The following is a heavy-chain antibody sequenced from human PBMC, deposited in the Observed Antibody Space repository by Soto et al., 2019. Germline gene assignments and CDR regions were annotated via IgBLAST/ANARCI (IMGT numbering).Heavy chain of an antibody. Sequence: SPTLSLTCAISGDSVSSNSAAWNWIRQSPSRGLEWLGRTYYRSKWYNDYAVSVKSRITINPDTSKNQFSLQLNSVTPEDTAVYYCARGYYGSGSYYGSGYYYGMDVWGQGTTVTV. CDR3: ARGYYGSGSYYGSGYYYGMDV. D-gene: IGHD3-10*01. CDR2: TYYRSKWYN. V-gene: IGHV6-1*01. CDR1: GDSVSSNSAA. J-gene: IGHJ6*02.